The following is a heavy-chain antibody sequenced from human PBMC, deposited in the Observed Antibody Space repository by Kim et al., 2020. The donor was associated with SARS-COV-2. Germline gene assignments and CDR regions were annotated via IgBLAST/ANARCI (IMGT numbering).Heavy chain of an antibody. CDR3: ARDHSTSHDAFDI. J-gene: IGHJ3*02. V-gene: IGHV3-33*01. Sequence: ADPGKGQFTISKDNSKNTLYLQMTSLRADDTTVYYCARDHSTSHDAFDIWGQGTMVTVSS. D-gene: IGHD6-13*01.